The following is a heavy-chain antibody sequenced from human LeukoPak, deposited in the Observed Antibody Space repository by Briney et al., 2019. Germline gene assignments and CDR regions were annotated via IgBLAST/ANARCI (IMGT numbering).Heavy chain of an antibody. CDR1: GLTFSSYS. CDR2: ISSSSRYI. J-gene: IGHJ6*02. V-gene: IGHV3-21*06. CDR3: AREPYSYYGMDV. Sequence: GGSLRLSCAASGLTFSSYSINWVRQAPGKGLEWVSSISSSSRYIYYADSVKGRFTISRDNAKNSLFLQMNSLRAEDTAVYYCAREPYSYYGMDVWGQGTTVTVSS.